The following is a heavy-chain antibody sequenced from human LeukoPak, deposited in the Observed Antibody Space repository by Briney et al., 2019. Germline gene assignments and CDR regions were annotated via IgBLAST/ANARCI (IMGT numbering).Heavy chain of an antibody. J-gene: IGHJ1*01. V-gene: IGHV1-8*01. CDR1: GYTFTSYD. Sequence: ASVKVSCKASGYTFTSYDINWVRQATGQGLEWMGWMNPNSGNTGYAQKFQGRVTMTRNTSISTAYMELSSLRSEDTAVYYCARGRVHLRYFDWLDPPRAEYFQHWGQGTLVTVSS. CDR3: ARGRVHLRYFDWLDPPRAEYFQH. D-gene: IGHD3-9*01. CDR2: MNPNSGNT.